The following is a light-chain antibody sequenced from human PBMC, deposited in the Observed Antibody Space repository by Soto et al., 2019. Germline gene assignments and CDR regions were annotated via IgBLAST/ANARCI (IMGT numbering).Light chain of an antibody. CDR3: QQYDNWPFT. CDR2: WAS. CDR1: QSVLYSSNNKNY. Sequence: DIVMTQSPDSLAVSLGERATINCKSSQSVLYSSNNKNYLAWYQQKPGQPPKLLIYWASTRESGVPDRFSGSESGTEFALTISSLQSEDFAVYYCQQYDNWPFTFGPGTKVDIK. J-gene: IGKJ3*01. V-gene: IGKV4-1*01.